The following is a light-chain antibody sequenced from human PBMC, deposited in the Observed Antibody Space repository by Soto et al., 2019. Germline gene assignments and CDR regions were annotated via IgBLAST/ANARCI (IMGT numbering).Light chain of an antibody. CDR3: QQYNSYPWT. CDR2: KAY. J-gene: IGKJ1*01. CDR1: QSISSW. Sequence: DIQMTQSPSTLSASVGDRVTITCRASQSISSWLAWYQQKPGKAPKLLIYKAYSLESGVPSRFSGSGSGTEFTLTIRSLQPDDFATYYCQQYNSYPWTFGQGTKVDI. V-gene: IGKV1-5*03.